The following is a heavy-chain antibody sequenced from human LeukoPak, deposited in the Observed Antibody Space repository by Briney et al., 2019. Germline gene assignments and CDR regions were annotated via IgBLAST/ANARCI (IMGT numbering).Heavy chain of an antibody. J-gene: IGHJ4*02. CDR1: GYTFTDYG. D-gene: IGHD4-17*01. Sequence: ASVKVSCKASGYTFTDYGVTWVRQGPGQGLEWVGWISPYCGDTKYTESLQDRVTMTTDTSTNTAYLELRSLSSDDTAVYFCARWADDYGDYWGQGTLVTVSS. CDR2: ISPYCGDT. V-gene: IGHV1-18*01. CDR3: ARWADDYGDY.